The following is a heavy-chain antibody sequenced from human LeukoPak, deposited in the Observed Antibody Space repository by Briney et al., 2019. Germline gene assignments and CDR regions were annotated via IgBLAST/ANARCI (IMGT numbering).Heavy chain of an antibody. D-gene: IGHD3-3*01. CDR1: GYTFTSYG. V-gene: IGHV1-18*01. CDR3: ARDRNPYDFEADHPNDY. CDR2: ISAYNGNT. Sequence: ASVKVSCKASGYTFTSYGISWVRQAPGQGLEWMGWISAYNGNTNYAQKLQGRVTMTTDTSTSTAYMELRSLRSDDTAVYYCARDRNPYDFEADHPNDYWGRGTLVTVSS. J-gene: IGHJ4*02.